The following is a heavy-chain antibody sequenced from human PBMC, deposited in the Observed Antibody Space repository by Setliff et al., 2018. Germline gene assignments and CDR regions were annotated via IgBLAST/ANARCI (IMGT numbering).Heavy chain of an antibody. J-gene: IGHJ5*02. CDR1: GGSIGSGAYY. CDR3: ARWSSTRFDP. V-gene: IGHV4-61*02. CDR2: IYSSGDT. Sequence: PSETLSLTCTVSGGSIGSGAYYWTWIRQPAGKGLEWIGRIYSSGDTNYNPSLKSRATMSVDTSKNHFSLNLTPVTAADTAVYYCARWSSTRFDPWGQGTLVT. D-gene: IGHD6-6*01.